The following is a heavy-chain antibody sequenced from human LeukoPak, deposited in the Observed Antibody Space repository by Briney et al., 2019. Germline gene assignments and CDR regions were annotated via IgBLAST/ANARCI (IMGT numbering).Heavy chain of an antibody. D-gene: IGHD3-16*02. Sequence: GGSLRLCCAASGFTFSSYAMHWVRQAPGKGREWVAVISYAGSNKYYADSVKGRFTISRDNSKNTLYLQMNSLRAEDTAVYYCAKERGYDYVWGSYRYTYFDYWGQGTLVTVSS. CDR2: ISYAGSNK. CDR1: GFTFSSYA. CDR3: AKERGYDYVWGSYRYTYFDY. J-gene: IGHJ4*02. V-gene: IGHV3-30-3*01.